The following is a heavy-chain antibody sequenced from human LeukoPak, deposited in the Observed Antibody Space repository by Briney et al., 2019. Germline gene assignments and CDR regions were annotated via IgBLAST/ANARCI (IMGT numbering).Heavy chain of an antibody. D-gene: IGHD3-10*01. CDR2: IYTSGST. CDR3: ARETSITMVRGGVHYYYYYMDV. J-gene: IGHJ6*03. V-gene: IGHV4-4*07. CDR1: GGSISSYY. Sequence: SETLSLTCTVSGGSISSYYWSWIRQPAGKGLEWIGRIYTSGSTNYNPSLKSRVTMSVDTSKNQFSLKLSSVTAADTAVYYCARETSITMVRGGVHYYYYYMDVWGKGTTVTVSS.